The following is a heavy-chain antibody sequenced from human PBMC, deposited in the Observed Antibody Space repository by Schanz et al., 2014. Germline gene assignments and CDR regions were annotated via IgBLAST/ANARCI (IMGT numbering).Heavy chain of an antibody. V-gene: IGHV3-23*01. J-gene: IGHJ5*02. CDR2: FNDGGVNK. CDR3: ARPALWFGDNCFDP. CDR1: GFTFSSYA. D-gene: IGHD3-10*01. Sequence: EVQLLESGGGLVQPGGSLRLSCAASGFTFSSYALHWVRQAPGKGLEWVSSFNDGGVNKYYADSVKGRFTISSDNSKSTLYLQMSSLRAEDTAVYYCARPALWFGDNCFDPWGQGTLVTVSS.